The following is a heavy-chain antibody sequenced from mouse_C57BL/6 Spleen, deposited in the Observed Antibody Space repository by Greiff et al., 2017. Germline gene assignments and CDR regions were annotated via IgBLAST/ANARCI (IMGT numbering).Heavy chain of an antibody. CDR2: ISDGGSYT. Sequence: EVQGVESGGGLVKPGGSLKLSCAASGFTFSSYAMSWVRQTPEKRLEWVATISDGGSYTYYPDNVKGRFTISRDNAKNNLYLQMSHLESEDTAMYYCARVGSNADYWGQGTTLTVSS. CDR1: GFTFSSYA. J-gene: IGHJ2*01. V-gene: IGHV5-4*01. CDR3: ARVGSNADY.